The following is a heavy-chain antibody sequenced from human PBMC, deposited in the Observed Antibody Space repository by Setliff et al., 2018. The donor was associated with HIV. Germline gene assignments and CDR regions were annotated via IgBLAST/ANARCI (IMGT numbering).Heavy chain of an antibody. CDR2: IYYSRST. V-gene: IGHV4-39*01. J-gene: IGHJ4*02. CDR1: GDSIGSSSYD. D-gene: IGHD3-10*01. Sequence: PSETLSLTCTVSGDSIGSSSYDWAWIRQPPGKGLEWIGNIYYSRSTYYNPSLKTRVTISVDGSKNQFTLKLKSVTAADTAVYYCARWHPPYGFWEEDYWGQGTLVTVSS. CDR3: ARWHPPYGFWEEDY.